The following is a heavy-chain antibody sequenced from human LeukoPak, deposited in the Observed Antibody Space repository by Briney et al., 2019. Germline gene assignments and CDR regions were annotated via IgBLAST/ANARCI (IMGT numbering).Heavy chain of an antibody. J-gene: IGHJ4*02. CDR1: GFTFSSYE. V-gene: IGHV3-48*03. Sequence: GGSLRLSCAASGFTFSSYEMNWVRQAPGKGLEWVSYISSSGSTTYYADSVKGRFTISRDNAKNSLYLQMNSLRAEDTAVYYCATERGGYVDYWGQGTLVTVSS. CDR2: ISSSGSTT. D-gene: IGHD4-23*01. CDR3: ATERGGYVDY.